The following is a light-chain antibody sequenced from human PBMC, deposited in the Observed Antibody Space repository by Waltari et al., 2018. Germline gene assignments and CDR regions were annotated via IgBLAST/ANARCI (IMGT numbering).Light chain of an antibody. CDR2: AAS. J-gene: IGKJ4*01. CDR3: QQYYSYPLT. CDR1: QGISSY. Sequence: AIRITQSPSSLSSSTGDRVTLTCRASQGISSYLALYQHKPGKAPKLLIYAASTFQSGVPSGFSGSGSGTDFTLTISCLQSEDFATYYCQQYYSYPLTFGGGTKVEIK. V-gene: IGKV1-8*01.